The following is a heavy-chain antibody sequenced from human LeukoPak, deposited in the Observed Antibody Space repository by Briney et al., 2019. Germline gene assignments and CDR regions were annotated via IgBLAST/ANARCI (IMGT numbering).Heavy chain of an antibody. CDR2: INPNSGGT. J-gene: IGHJ4*02. Sequence: ASVKVSCKTSVYTFTGYYMHCVRQAPGQGLEWMGWINPNSGGTNYAQKFQGRVTMTRDTSISTAYMELSSLRSEDTAVYYCATRLRAPFDYWGQGTLVTVSS. CDR3: ATRLRAPFDY. V-gene: IGHV1-2*02. CDR1: VYTFTGYY.